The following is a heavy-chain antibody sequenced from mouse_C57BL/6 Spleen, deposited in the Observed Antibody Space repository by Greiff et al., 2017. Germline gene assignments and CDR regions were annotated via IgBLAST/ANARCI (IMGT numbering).Heavy chain of an antibody. V-gene: IGHV1-81*01. J-gene: IGHJ2*01. Sequence: QVQLKQSGAELARPGASVKLSCKASGYTFTSYGISWVKQRTGQGLEWIGEIYPRSGNTYYNEKFKGKATLTADKSSSTAYMELRSLTSEDSAVYFWASKAITTVVAPYYWGQGTTLTVSS. CDR2: IYPRSGNT. CDR3: ASKAITTVVAPYY. CDR1: GYTFTSYG. D-gene: IGHD1-1*01.